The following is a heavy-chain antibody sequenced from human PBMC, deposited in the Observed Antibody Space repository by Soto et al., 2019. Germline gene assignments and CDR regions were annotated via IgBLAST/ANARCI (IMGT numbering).Heavy chain of an antibody. CDR3: AKANTPTYYYDGSGFYGFDC. CDR1: GFTFSSYA. D-gene: IGHD3-22*01. V-gene: IGHV3-23*01. CDR2: ISGGGAGT. Sequence: EVQLLESGGDLVQPGGSLRLSCAASGFTFSSYAMSWVRQAPGKGLEWVSAISGGGAGTYYADSVKGRFSISRDNSENTLYLQMNSLRAEDTAVYYCAKANTPTYYYDGSGFYGFDCWGQGTLVTVSS. J-gene: IGHJ4*02.